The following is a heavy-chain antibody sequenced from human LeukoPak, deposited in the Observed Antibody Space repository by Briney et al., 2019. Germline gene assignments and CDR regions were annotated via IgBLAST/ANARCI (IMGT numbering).Heavy chain of an antibody. J-gene: IGHJ4*02. CDR3: AREVKSSGWYYFDY. Sequence: GASVKVSCKASGYTFTSYGISWVRQAPGQGLEWMGWISAYNGNTNYAQKLQGRVTMTTDTSTSTAYMELRSLRSDDTAVYYCAREVKSSGWYYFDYWGQGTLVTVSS. V-gene: IGHV1-18*01. D-gene: IGHD6-19*01. CDR1: GYTFTSYG. CDR2: ISAYNGNT.